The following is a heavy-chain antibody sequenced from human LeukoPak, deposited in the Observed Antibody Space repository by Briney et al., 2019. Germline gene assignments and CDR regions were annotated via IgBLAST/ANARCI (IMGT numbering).Heavy chain of an antibody. D-gene: IGHD6-19*01. CDR3: ARGIYSSGWSVEY. CDR2: INADGTDT. Sequence: GGSLRLSCAASGFTFSSYAMSWVRQAPGKGLLRVSRINADGTDTDYADSVKGRFTISRDNAKNTLYLQMNSLRAEDTAVYYCARGIYSSGWSVEYWGPGTLVTVSS. J-gene: IGHJ4*02. CDR1: GFTFSSYA. V-gene: IGHV3-74*01.